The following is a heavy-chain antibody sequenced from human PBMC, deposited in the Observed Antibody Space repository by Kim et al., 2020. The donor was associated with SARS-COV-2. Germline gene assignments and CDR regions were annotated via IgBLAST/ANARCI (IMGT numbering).Heavy chain of an antibody. CDR1: GYTFTGYY. CDR3: ARFVIAAAGTNGMDV. Sequence: ASVKVSCKASGYTFTGYYMHWVRQAPGQGLEWMGWINPNSGGTNYAQKFQGRVTMTRDTSISTAYMELSRLRSDDTAVYYCARFVIAAAGTNGMDVWGQGTTVTVSS. J-gene: IGHJ6*02. CDR2: INPNSGGT. V-gene: IGHV1-2*02. D-gene: IGHD6-13*01.